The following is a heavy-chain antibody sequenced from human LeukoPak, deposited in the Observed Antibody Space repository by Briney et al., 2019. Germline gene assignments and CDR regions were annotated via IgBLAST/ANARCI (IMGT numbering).Heavy chain of an antibody. CDR2: INPNSGGT. Sequence: ASVKVSCKASGYTFTSYYMHWVRQAPGQGLEWMGWINPNSGGTNYAQKFQGRVTMTRDTSISTAYMELNSLRAEDMALYYCAKEGRDGYSFDYWGQGTLVTVSS. CDR1: GYTFTSYY. CDR3: AKEGRDGYSFDY. V-gene: IGHV1-2*02. J-gene: IGHJ4*02. D-gene: IGHD5-24*01.